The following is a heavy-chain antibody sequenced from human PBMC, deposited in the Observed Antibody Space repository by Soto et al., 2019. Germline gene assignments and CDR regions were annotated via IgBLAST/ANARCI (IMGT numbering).Heavy chain of an antibody. CDR2: IWYDGSNK. J-gene: IGHJ6*03. Sequence: QVQLVESGGGVVQPGRSLRLSCAASGFTFSSYGMHWVRQAPGKGLEWVAVIWYDGSNKYYADSVKGRFTISRDNSKNTLYLQMNSLRAEDKAVYYCARDWGKYYYSMDVWGKGTTVTVSS. CDR3: ARDWGKYYYSMDV. CDR1: GFTFSSYG. V-gene: IGHV3-33*01. D-gene: IGHD7-27*01.